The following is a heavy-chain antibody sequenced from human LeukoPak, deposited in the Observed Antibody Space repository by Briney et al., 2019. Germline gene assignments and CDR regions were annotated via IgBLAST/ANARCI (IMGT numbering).Heavy chain of an antibody. J-gene: IGHJ5*02. CDR3: ARLIGAARPAWFDP. V-gene: IGHV5-51*01. Sequence: GGSLQISCQGSGYSFTSYWIGWVRPMPGKGLEWMGIIYPGDSDTRYSPSFQGQVTISADKSISTAYLQWSSLKASDTAMYYCARLIGAARPAWFDPWGQGTLVTVSS. CDR2: IYPGDSDT. CDR1: GYSFTSYW. D-gene: IGHD6-6*01.